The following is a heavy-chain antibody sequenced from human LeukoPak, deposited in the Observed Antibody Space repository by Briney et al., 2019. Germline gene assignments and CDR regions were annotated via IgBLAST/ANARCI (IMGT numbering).Heavy chain of an antibody. D-gene: IGHD5-18*01. V-gene: IGHV4-39*07. Sequence: SETLSLTCTVSGGSMSSSNYYWGWIRQPPGKGLEWIGSIYDSESTYYNPSLKSRVTISVDTSKNQFSLKLSSVTAADTAVYYCAAGVDSYGYVWGQGTLVTVSS. J-gene: IGHJ4*02. CDR3: AAGVDSYGYV. CDR1: GGSMSSSNYY. CDR2: IYDSEST.